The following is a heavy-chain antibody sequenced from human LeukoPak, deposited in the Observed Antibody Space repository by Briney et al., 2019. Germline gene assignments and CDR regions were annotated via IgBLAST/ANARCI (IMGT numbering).Heavy chain of an antibody. CDR2: IIPIFGIA. CDR3: AREYDFWSGYSH. D-gene: IGHD3-3*01. V-gene: IGHV1-69*10. Sequence: ASVKVSCKASGGTFSSYAISWVRQAPGQGLEWMGGIIPIFGIANYAQKFQGRVTITADKSTSTAYMELSSLRSEDTAVYYCAREYDFWSGYSHWGQGTLVTVSS. J-gene: IGHJ4*02. CDR1: GGTFSSYA.